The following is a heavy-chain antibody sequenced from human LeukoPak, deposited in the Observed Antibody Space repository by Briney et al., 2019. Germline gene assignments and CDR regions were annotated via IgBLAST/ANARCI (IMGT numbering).Heavy chain of an antibody. Sequence: GASVKASCKTSGYSFTSYGISWVRQAPGQGLEWMGGIIPIFGTANYAQKFQGRVSMSSDTSTSTVYMELSSLRSEDTAVFYCAREASGSSHAFDIWGQGTMVTVSS. CDR3: AREASGSSHAFDI. CDR1: GYSFTSYG. D-gene: IGHD1-26*01. CDR2: IIPIFGTA. V-gene: IGHV1-69*05. J-gene: IGHJ3*02.